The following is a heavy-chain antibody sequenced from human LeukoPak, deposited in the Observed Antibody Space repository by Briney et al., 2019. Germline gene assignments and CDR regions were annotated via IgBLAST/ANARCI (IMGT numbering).Heavy chain of an antibody. D-gene: IGHD3-22*01. V-gene: IGHV3-43*01. CDR2: ISWDGGTI. J-gene: IGHJ6*03. CDR3: AKMAVENYYDSSDYSNYYMDA. CDR1: GFNFDDYT. Sequence: GGALRLSCSASGFNFDDYTMHWLRQPPGKGLQWVSLISWDGGTIYYADSVKGRFTISRDNSKEVLFLQMDSLTTDDTALYYCAKMAVENYYDSSDYSNYYMDAWGKGTTVIVS.